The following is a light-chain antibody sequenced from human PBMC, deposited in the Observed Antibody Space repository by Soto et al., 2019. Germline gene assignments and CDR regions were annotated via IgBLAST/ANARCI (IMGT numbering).Light chain of an antibody. CDR2: GAS. J-gene: IGKJ1*01. CDR1: QSVSSN. V-gene: IGKV3-15*01. Sequence: ILMTQSPATVSVSPGERATLSCWASQSVSSNLAWYQQKSGQAPRLLMYGASTRATGIPARFSGSGSGTEFTLTISSLQSEDFAVYYCQQYDNWPRTFGQGTKVDIK. CDR3: QQYDNWPRT.